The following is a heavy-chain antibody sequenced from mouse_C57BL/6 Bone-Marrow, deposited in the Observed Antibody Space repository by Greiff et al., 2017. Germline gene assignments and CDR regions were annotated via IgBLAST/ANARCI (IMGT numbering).Heavy chain of an antibody. J-gene: IGHJ1*03. CDR3: ASPLWWGYYGLDWYFDV. D-gene: IGHD1-1*01. CDR1: GFTFSSYT. Sequence: EVQGVESGGGLVKPGGSLKLSCAASGFTFSSYTMSWVRQTPEKRLEWVATISGGGGNTYYPDSVKGRFTISRDNAKNTLYLQMSSLRSEDTALYYCASPLWWGYYGLDWYFDVWGTGTTVTVSS. V-gene: IGHV5-9*01. CDR2: ISGGGGNT.